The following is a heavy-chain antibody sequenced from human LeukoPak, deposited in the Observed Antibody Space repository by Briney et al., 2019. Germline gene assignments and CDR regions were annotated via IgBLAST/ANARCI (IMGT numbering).Heavy chain of an antibody. CDR3: ARRIVGAGVDY. J-gene: IGHJ4*02. V-gene: IGHV4-38-2*01. CDR1: GYSISSGYY. CDR2: IYHSGST. D-gene: IGHD1-26*01. Sequence: PSETLSLTCAVSGYSISSGYYWGWIRQPPGKGLEWIGSIYHSGSTYYNPSLKSRLIMSVDTSKNQFSLKLSSVTAADTAVYYCARRIVGAGVDYWGQGTLVTVSS.